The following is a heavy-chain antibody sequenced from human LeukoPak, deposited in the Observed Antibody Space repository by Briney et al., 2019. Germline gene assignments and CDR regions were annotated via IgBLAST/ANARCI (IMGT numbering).Heavy chain of an antibody. CDR1: GFTFSSYA. J-gene: IGHJ4*02. CDR3: AKDLTGYYDSSGYRDY. Sequence: GGSLRLSCAASGFTFSSYAMSWVRQAPRKGLEWVSAISGSGGSTYYADSVKGRFTISRDNSKNTLYLQMNSLRAEDTAVYYCAKDLTGYYDSSGYRDYWGQGTLVTVSS. CDR2: ISGSGGST. D-gene: IGHD3-22*01. V-gene: IGHV3-23*01.